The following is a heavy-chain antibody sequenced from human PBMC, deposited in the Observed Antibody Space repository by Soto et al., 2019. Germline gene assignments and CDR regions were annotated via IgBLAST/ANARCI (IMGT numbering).Heavy chain of an antibody. CDR1: GGTFSSYA. J-gene: IGHJ4*02. Sequence: SVKVSCKASGGTFSSYAISWVRQAPGQGLEWMGGIIPIFGTANYAQKFQGRVTITADESTSTAYMELSSLRSEDTAVYYCARADTAMVSLRYYFDYWGQGTLVTVS. CDR2: IIPIFGTA. D-gene: IGHD5-18*01. V-gene: IGHV1-69*13. CDR3: ARADTAMVSLRYYFDY.